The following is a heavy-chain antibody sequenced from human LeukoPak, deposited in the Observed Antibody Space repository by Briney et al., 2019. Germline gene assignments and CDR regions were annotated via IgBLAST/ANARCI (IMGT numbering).Heavy chain of an antibody. CDR2: INHSGST. CDR1: GGSFSGYY. V-gene: IGHV4-34*01. J-gene: IGHJ3*02. Sequence: SETLSLTCAVYGGSFSGYYWSWIHQPPGKGLEWIGEINHSGSTNYNPSLKSRVTISVDTSKNQFSLKLSSVTAADTAVYYCARGAAFDIWGQGTMVTVSS. CDR3: ARGAAFDI.